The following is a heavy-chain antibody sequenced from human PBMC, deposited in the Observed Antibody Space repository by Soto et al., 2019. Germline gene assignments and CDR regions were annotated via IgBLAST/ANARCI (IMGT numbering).Heavy chain of an antibody. Sequence: PGESLKISCEGSGYSFTNYWIAWVRQMPGKGLEYIGIIYPSDSTTRYSPSFQGQVTISADKSISTAYLQWSSLMASDTAIYYCARHGFYGDYSSNYFDPWGQGTLVTVS. V-gene: IGHV5-51*01. CDR3: ARHGFYGDYSSNYFDP. CDR2: IYPSDSTT. CDR1: GYSFTNYW. D-gene: IGHD4-17*01. J-gene: IGHJ5*02.